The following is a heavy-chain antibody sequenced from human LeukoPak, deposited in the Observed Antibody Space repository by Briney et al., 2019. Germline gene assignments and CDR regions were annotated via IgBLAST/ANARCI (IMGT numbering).Heavy chain of an antibody. J-gene: IGHJ4*02. CDR1: GLTFSSSW. V-gene: IGHV3-7*03. Sequence: GGSLRLSCAASGLTFSSSWMHWVRQAPGKGLVWVASSKEDGSEKHYVDSVKGRFTISRDNGKNSLYLQMNSLRAEDTAVYYCARDSGWWRFDFWGQGTLVTVSS. CDR3: ARDSGWWRFDF. D-gene: IGHD6-13*01. CDR2: SKEDGSEK.